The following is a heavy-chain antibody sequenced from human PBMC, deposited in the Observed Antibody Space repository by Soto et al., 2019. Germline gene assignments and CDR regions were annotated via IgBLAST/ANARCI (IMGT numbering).Heavy chain of an antibody. V-gene: IGHV4-4*07. CDR2: IYTSGST. Sequence: SETLSLTCTVSGGSINSYYWSWIRQPAGKGLEWIGRIYTSGSTNYNPSLKSRVTMSVDTSKNQFSLKLSSVTAADTAVYYGARGFGSSWYYVDDWGQGTLVTVS. CDR3: ARGFGSSWYYVDD. CDR1: GGSINSYY. D-gene: IGHD2-2*01. J-gene: IGHJ4*02.